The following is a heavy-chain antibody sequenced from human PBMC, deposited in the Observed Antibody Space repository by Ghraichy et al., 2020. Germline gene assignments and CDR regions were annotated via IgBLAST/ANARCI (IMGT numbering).Heavy chain of an antibody. CDR2: INPNSGGT. CDR3: ARVEERRFLARGARPLVY. J-gene: IGHJ4*02. V-gene: IGHV1-2*04. CDR1: GYTFTGYY. Sequence: ASVKVSCKASGYTFTGYYMHWVRQAPGQGLEWMGWINPNSGGTNYAQKFQGWVTMTRDTSISTAYIELSRLRSDDTAVYYCARVEERRFLARGARPLVYWGQGTLVTVSS. D-gene: IGHD3-3*01.